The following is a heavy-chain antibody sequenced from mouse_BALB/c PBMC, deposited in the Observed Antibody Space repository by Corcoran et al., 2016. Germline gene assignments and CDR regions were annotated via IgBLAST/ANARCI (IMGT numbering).Heavy chain of an antibody. CDR2: INTDTGEP. Sequence: QIQLVQSGPELKKPGETVKISCTASGYTFTNYGMNWGKQAPGKGLKWMGWINTDTGEPTYADDFKGRFAFSLETSASTAYLQINNLKNEDTATYFCAREPRAMDYWGQGTSVTVSS. CDR1: GYTFTNYG. CDR3: AREPRAMDY. J-gene: IGHJ4*01. V-gene: IGHV9-3-1*01.